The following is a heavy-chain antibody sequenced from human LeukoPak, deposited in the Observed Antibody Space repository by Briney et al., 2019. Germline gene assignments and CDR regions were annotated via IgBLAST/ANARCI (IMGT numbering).Heavy chain of an antibody. CDR1: GFIFSTYW. D-gene: IGHD5-12*01. CDR2: IKEDGSEK. J-gene: IGHJ4*02. V-gene: IGHV3-7*01. Sequence: GGSLRLSCTVSGFIFSTYWVSWVRHSPGKGLERVATIKEDGSEKYYVDSVKGRFIISRDNGKNSLHLQMNSLRAEDTAVYFCAKVDSRGGFSAFRHPDYWGQGTLVTVSS. CDR3: AKVDSRGGFSAFRHPDY.